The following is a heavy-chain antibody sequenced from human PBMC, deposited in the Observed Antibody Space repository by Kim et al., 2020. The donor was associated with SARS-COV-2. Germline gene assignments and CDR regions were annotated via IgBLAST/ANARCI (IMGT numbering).Heavy chain of an antibody. CDR2: IWCDGYNK. Sequence: GGSLRLSCAASGFTFSSYGMYWVRQAPGKGLEWVAVIWCDGYNKYYADSVKGRFTISRDNSKSMLYLQMNSLRAEDTAVYYCARDLAWFGELVGNGMDVWGPGTTFTVS. CDR1: GFTFSSYG. J-gene: IGHJ6*02. D-gene: IGHD3-10*01. CDR3: ARDLAWFGELVGNGMDV. V-gene: IGHV3-33*07.